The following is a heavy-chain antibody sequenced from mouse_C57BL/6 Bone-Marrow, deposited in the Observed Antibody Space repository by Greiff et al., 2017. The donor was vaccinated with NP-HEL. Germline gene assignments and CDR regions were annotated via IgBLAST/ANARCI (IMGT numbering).Heavy chain of an antibody. Sequence: EVQRVESGPGLVKPSQSLSLNCSVTGYSITSGYYWNWIRQFPGNKLEWMGYISYDGSNNYNPSLKNRISITRDTSKNKFFLKLNSVTTEDTATYYCARGQGGYFDYWGQGTTLTVSS. CDR3: ARGQGGYFDY. CDR2: ISYDGSN. CDR1: GYSITSGYY. J-gene: IGHJ2*01. V-gene: IGHV3-6*01. D-gene: IGHD3-3*01.